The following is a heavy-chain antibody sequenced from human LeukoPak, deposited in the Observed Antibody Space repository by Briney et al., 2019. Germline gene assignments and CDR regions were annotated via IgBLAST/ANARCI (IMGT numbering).Heavy chain of an antibody. CDR2: IYSGGST. J-gene: IGHJ3*02. D-gene: IGHD3-3*01. Sequence: GGSLRLSCAASGFTFSSYWMSWVRQAPGKGLEWVSVIYSGGSTYYADSVKGRFTISRDNSKNTLYLQMNSLRAEDTAVYYCARGPYFPRTYYDFWSGYQLVPDDAFDIWGQGTMVTVSS. CDR1: GFTFSSYW. V-gene: IGHV3-53*01. CDR3: ARGPYFPRTYYDFWSGYQLVPDDAFDI.